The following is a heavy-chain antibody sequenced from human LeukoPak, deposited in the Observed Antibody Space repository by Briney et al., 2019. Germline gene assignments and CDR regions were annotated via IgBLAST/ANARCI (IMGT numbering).Heavy chain of an antibody. J-gene: IGHJ4*02. D-gene: IGHD3-3*01. Sequence: PSQTLSLTCTVSGGSISSGGYYWSWIRQHPGKGLEWIGYIYYSGSTYYNPSLKSRVTISVDTSKNQFSLKLSSVTAADTAVYYCARHVSHYDFWLDYWGQGTLVTVSS. CDR2: IYYSGST. CDR1: GGSISSGGYY. V-gene: IGHV4-31*03. CDR3: ARHVSHYDFWLDY.